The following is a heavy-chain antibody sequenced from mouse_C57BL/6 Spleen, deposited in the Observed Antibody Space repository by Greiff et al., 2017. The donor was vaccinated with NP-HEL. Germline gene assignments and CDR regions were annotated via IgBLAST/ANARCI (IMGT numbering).Heavy chain of an antibody. CDR3: ARSAGGPAGFAY. CDR2: IYPGDGDT. V-gene: IGHV1-82*01. J-gene: IGHJ3*01. Sequence: VVKPGASVKISCKSSGYAFSSSWMNWVKQRPGKGLEWIGRIYPGDGDTNYNGKFKGKATLTADKSSSTAYMQLSSLTSEDSAVYFCARSAGGPAGFAYWGQGTLVTVSA. CDR1: GYAFSSSW.